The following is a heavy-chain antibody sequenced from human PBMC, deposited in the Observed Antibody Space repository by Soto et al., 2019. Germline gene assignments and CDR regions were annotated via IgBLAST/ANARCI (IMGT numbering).Heavy chain of an antibody. CDR3: AKAHSGWYGGYYFDY. Sequence: PGGSLRLSCAASGFTFSSYAMSWVRQAPGKGLEWVSAISGSGGSTYYADSVKGRFTISRDNSKNTLYPQMNSLRAEDTAVYYCAKAHSGWYGGYYFDYWGQGTLVTVSS. D-gene: IGHD6-19*01. CDR1: GFTFSSYA. V-gene: IGHV3-23*01. CDR2: ISGSGGST. J-gene: IGHJ4*02.